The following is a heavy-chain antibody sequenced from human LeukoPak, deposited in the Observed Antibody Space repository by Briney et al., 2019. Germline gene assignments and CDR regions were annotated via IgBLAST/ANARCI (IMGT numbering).Heavy chain of an antibody. CDR2: IIPIFGTA. V-gene: IGHV1-69*06. CDR3: ASDCGGDCYPPAEYFQH. Sequence: SVKVSCKASGGTFSSYAISWVRQAPGQGLEWMGAIIPIFGTANYAQKFQGRVTITADKSTSTAYMELCSLRSEDTAVYYCASDCGGDCYPPAEYFQHWGQGTLVTVSS. D-gene: IGHD2-21*02. J-gene: IGHJ1*01. CDR1: GGTFSSYA.